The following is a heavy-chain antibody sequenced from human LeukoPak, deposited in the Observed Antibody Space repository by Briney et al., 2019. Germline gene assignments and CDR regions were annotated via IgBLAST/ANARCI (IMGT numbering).Heavy chain of an antibody. CDR3: ARTGYSSSWYEGPPDY. V-gene: IGHV1-2*02. J-gene: IGHJ4*02. Sequence: GASVKVSCKASGYTFTGYYMHWVRQAPGQGLEWMGWINPNSGGTNYAQKFQGRVTMTRDTSISTAYMELSRLRSDDTAVYYCARTGYSSSWYEGPPDYWGQGTLVTVSS. D-gene: IGHD6-13*01. CDR2: INPNSGGT. CDR1: GYTFTGYY.